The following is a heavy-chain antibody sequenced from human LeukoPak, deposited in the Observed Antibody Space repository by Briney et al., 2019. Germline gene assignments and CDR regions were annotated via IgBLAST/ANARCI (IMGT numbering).Heavy chain of an antibody. V-gene: IGHV1-3*01. Sequence: ASVKVSCKASGYTFTSYAMHWVRQAPGQRLEWMGWINAGNGNTKYSQKFQGRVTITRDTSASTAYMELSSLRSGDTAVYYCARDPLGGPYYYYGMDVWGQGTTVTVSS. CDR2: INAGNGNT. CDR1: GYTFTSYA. CDR3: ARDPLGGPYYYYGMDV. D-gene: IGHD7-27*01. J-gene: IGHJ6*02.